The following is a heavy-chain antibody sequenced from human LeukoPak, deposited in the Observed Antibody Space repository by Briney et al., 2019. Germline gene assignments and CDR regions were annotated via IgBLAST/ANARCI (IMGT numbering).Heavy chain of an antibody. Sequence: HPGGSLRLSCAASGFTFSSYTMNWVRQAPGKGLEWVSYISSSSSTVYYADSLKGRFTISRDNAKNSLYLQMNSLRDEDTAVYYCARAQTYYGSGSYLYWGQGTLVTVSS. CDR3: ARAQTYYGSGSYLY. V-gene: IGHV3-48*02. CDR1: GFTFSSYT. D-gene: IGHD3-10*01. CDR2: ISSSSSTV. J-gene: IGHJ4*02.